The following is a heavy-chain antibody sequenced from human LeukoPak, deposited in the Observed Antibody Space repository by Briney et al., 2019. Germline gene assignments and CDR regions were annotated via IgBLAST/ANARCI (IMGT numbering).Heavy chain of an antibody. CDR3: ARGGDLGDYISWFNP. CDR1: GDSISSYY. J-gene: IGHJ5*02. D-gene: IGHD4-17*01. Sequence: SETLSLTCTVSGDSISSYYWSWIRQRPGQGLEWLGYRYYTGSTNYNPSLKSRVTISVDTSKNQFSLKLDSVTAADTAVYYCARGGDLGDYISWFNPWGQGTLVTVSS. V-gene: IGHV4-59*01. CDR2: RYYTGST.